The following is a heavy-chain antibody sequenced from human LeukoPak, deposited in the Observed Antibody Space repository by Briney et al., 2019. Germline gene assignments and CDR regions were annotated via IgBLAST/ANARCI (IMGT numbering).Heavy chain of an antibody. CDR2: IYHSGST. D-gene: IGHD6-19*01. CDR1: GGSISSGGYS. CDR3: ARVAVAAAYYGMDV. V-gene: IGHV4-30-2*01. J-gene: IGHJ6*02. Sequence: SETLSLTCAVSGGSISSGGYSWSWIRQPPGKGLEWIGYIYHSGSTYYNPSLKSRVTISVDTSKDQFSLKLSSVTAADTAVYYCARVAVAAAYYGMDVWGQGTTVTVSS.